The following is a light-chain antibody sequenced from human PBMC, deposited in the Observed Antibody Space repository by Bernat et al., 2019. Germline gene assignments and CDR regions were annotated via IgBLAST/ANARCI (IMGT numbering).Light chain of an antibody. CDR2: DTS. Sequence: EIVLTQSPGTLSLSPGESATLSCRASQRVDGYLAWYQQKPGQAPRLLIYDTSKRATGIPPRFIASGSGTDFTLTISSLEPEDSAVYYCQQRANWPPGYTFGQGTKLEIK. V-gene: IGKV3-11*01. J-gene: IGKJ2*01. CDR3: QQRANWPPGYT. CDR1: QRVDGY.